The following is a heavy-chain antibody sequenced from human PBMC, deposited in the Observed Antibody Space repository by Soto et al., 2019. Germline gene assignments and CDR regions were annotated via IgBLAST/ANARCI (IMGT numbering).Heavy chain of an antibody. V-gene: IGHV4-34*01. CDR1: GASLSDNY. D-gene: IGHD3-10*01. CDR3: ARAPPGPSPRWDV. CDR2: INHSGNT. J-gene: IGHJ6*02. Sequence: SETLSLTCAVYGASLSDNYCNWLRQPPGKGLEWIGEINHSGNTNYNPSLRSRVAISIDTSKNQFSLNLTSVTAADTAMYFCARAPPGPSPRWDVWGQGTTVTVSS.